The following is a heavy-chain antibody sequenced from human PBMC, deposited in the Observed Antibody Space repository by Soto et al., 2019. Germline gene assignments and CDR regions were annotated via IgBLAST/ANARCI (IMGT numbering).Heavy chain of an antibody. CDR1: NSYLGAFH. CDR3: ARSPLSYDYVRQTWREVGDSFDV. Sequence: SETLSLTCAIYNSYLGAFHWTWIRQPPGKGLEWIGELIHGGSTNYNPSLKSRVTFSLDTSKSQFSLHVMSVTAADTAVYYCARSPLSYDYVRQTWREVGDSFDVWGRGTSVTVSS. D-gene: IGHD3-10*02. J-gene: IGHJ3*01. V-gene: IGHV4-34*12. CDR2: LIHGGST.